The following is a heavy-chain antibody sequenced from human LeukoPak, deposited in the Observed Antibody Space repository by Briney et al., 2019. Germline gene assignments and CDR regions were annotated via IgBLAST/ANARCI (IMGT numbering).Heavy chain of an antibody. CDR1: GGSFSGYY. V-gene: IGHV4-34*01. D-gene: IGHD6-19*01. CDR3: VTKPIAVARY. J-gene: IGHJ4*02. CDR2: INHSGST. Sequence: SETLSLTCAVYGGSFSGYYWSWIRQPPGKGLEWIGEINHSGSTNYNPSLKSRVTISVDTSKNQFSLKLSSVTAADTAVYYCVTKPIAVARYWGQGTLVTVSS.